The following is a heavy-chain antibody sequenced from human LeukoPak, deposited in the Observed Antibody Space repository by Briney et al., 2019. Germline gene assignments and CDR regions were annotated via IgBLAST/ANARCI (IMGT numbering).Heavy chain of an antibody. V-gene: IGHV3-20*04. CDR1: GFTFDVYG. D-gene: IGHD2-15*01. J-gene: IGHJ5*02. CDR3: ARDGRGDYCSGGSCLMFDP. CDR2: INWNGGST. Sequence: GGSLRLSCAASGFTFDVYGMSWVRQAPGKGLEWVSGINWNGGSTGYADSVKGRFTISRDNAKNSLFLQMNSLRAEDTAVYYCARDGRGDYCSGGSCLMFDPWGQGTLVTVSS.